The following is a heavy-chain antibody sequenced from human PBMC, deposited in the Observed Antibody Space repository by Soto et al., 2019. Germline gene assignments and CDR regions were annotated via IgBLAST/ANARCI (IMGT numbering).Heavy chain of an antibody. CDR3: ARGEHCSSTSCQAVGAVYYYYGMDV. J-gene: IGHJ6*02. Sequence: SVKVSCKASGGTFSSYAISWVRQAPGQGLEWMGGIIPIFGTANYAQKFQGRVTITADKSTSTAYMELSSLRSEDTAVYYCARGEHCSSTSCQAVGAVYYYYGMDVWGQGTTVTVSS. CDR1: GGTFSSYA. CDR2: IIPIFGTA. V-gene: IGHV1-69*06. D-gene: IGHD2-2*01.